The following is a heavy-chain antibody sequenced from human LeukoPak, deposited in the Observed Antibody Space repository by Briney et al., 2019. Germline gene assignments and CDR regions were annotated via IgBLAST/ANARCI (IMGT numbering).Heavy chain of an antibody. V-gene: IGHV3-48*01. CDR2: ISSSSSTI. J-gene: IGHJ3*02. CDR1: GFTFSSYS. Sequence: PGGSLRLSCAASGFTFSSYSMNWVRQAPGKGLEWVSYISSSSSTIYYADSVKGRFTISRDNAKNSLYLQMNSLRAEDTAVYYCAKFYTGSVIPFDIWGQGTMVTVSS. CDR3: AKFYTGSVIPFDI. D-gene: IGHD3-16*02.